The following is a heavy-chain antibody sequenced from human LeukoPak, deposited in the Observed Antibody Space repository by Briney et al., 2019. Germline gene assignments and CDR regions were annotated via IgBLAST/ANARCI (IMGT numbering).Heavy chain of an antibody. CDR2: INWNGGST. CDR3: ARDGPYDRGPSRSHDAFDI. V-gene: IGHV3-20*04. D-gene: IGHD3-22*01. Sequence: GGSLRLSCAASGFTFDDYGMSWVRQAPGKGLEWVSGINWNGGSTGYADSVKGRFTISRDNAKNSLYLQMNSLRAEDTALYYCARDGPYDRGPSRSHDAFDIWGQGTMVTVSS. J-gene: IGHJ3*02. CDR1: GFTFDDYG.